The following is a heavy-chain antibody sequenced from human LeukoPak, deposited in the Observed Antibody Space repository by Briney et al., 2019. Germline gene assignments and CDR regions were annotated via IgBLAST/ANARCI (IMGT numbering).Heavy chain of an antibody. CDR1: GFTFSSYE. D-gene: IGHD2-21*01. Sequence: GGSLRLSCAASGFTFSSYEMNWVRQAPGKGLEWVSYISSRSNTIYYADSVKGRFTISRDNSKNTVYLQMDGLRAEDTAVYYCAKGQRTDSWYSTGDYWGQGTLVTVAS. CDR2: ISSRSNTI. J-gene: IGHJ4*02. CDR3: AKGQRTDSWYSTGDY. V-gene: IGHV3-48*01.